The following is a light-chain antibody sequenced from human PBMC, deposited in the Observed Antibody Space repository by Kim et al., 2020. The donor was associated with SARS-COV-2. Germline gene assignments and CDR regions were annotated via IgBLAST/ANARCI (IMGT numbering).Light chain of an antibody. Sequence: QTATSICTGNNNNVGNEGAVGLQQHQGHPPKLLSGRRNKWPSEISERLSASRSGSTASLTIAGLQPEDEADYYCSAWDASLSAWVFGGGTQLTVL. CDR2: RRN. V-gene: IGLV10-54*01. CDR1: NNNVGNEG. J-gene: IGLJ3*02. CDR3: SAWDASLSAWV.